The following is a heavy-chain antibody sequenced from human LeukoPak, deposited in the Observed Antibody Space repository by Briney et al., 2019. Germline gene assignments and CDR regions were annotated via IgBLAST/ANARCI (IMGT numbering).Heavy chain of an antibody. CDR1: GFTFSSYA. V-gene: IGHV3-30*04. D-gene: IGHD3-22*01. Sequence: GGSLRLSCAASGFTFSSYAMHWVRQAPGKGLEWVAAISYDGSNKYYADSVKGRFTISRDNSKNTLYLQMNSLRAEDTAVYYCARDSGVGDSSGYYYRYWGQGTLVTVSS. J-gene: IGHJ4*02. CDR3: ARDSGVGDSSGYYYRY. CDR2: ISYDGSNK.